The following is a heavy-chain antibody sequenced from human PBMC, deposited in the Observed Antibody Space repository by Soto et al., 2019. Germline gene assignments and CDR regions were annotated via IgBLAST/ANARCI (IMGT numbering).Heavy chain of an antibody. CDR2: THYSRSA. V-gene: IGHV4-31*03. CDR1: GGSISDGGYF. D-gene: IGHD3-10*01. Sequence: QVQLQESGPGLVKPSQTLSLTCTVSGGSISDGGYFWSWIRQRPGSGLEWIGDTHYSRSAYYNPSLKGRVTITLDTSKRQFSLRLSSVTAADTAVYYCARLHGTGSYYHYYYGIDVWGQGTTVTVSS. J-gene: IGHJ6*02. CDR3: ARLHGTGSYYHYYYGIDV.